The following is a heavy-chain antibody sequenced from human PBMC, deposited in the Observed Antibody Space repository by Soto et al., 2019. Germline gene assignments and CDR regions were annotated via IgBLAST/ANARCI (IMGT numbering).Heavy chain of an antibody. Sequence: PGGSLRLSCAASGFTFSSYAMHWVRQAPGKGLEWVAVISYDGSNKYYADSVKGRFTISRDNSKNTLYLQMNSLRAEDTAVYYCATLAVAGNWFDPWGQGTQVTVSS. J-gene: IGHJ5*02. V-gene: IGHV3-30-3*01. CDR3: ATLAVAGNWFDP. CDR1: GFTFSSYA. D-gene: IGHD6-19*01. CDR2: ISYDGSNK.